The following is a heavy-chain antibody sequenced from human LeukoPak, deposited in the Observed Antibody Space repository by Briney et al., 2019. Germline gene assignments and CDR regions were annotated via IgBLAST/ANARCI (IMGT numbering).Heavy chain of an antibody. CDR2: IYTSGTT. CDR1: GGSISNYY. CDR3: ARDPSSNYVTSGYP. J-gene: IGHJ5*02. Sequence: SETLSLTCTVSGGSISNYYYSWIRQPAGKGLEWLGRIYTSGTTDYNPSLKSRVIISVDTSKNQFSLKLSSVTAADMAVYFCARDPSSNYVTSGYPSGQETLVPVPS. D-gene: IGHD3-22*01. V-gene: IGHV4-4*07.